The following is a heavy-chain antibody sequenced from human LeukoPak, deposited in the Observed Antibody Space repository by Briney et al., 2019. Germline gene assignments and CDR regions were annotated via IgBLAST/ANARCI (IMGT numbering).Heavy chain of an antibody. Sequence: GGSLRLSCAASGFTLSSYAMHWVRQAPGKGLEYVSAISSNGGSTYYANSVKGRFTISRDNSKNTLYLQMGSLRAEDMAVYYCARDTGKFVAVAAYWGQGTLVTVSS. J-gene: IGHJ4*02. CDR1: GFTLSSYA. CDR3: ARDTGKFVAVAAY. D-gene: IGHD6-19*01. CDR2: ISSNGGST. V-gene: IGHV3-64*01.